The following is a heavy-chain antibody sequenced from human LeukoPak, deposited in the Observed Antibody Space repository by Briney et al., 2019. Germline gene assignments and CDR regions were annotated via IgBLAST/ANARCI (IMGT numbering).Heavy chain of an antibody. CDR2: IIPNFGTA. Sequence: ASVTVSCKASGGTLSSYAISWVRQAPRQALEWVGVIIPNFGTANYAPKSQGRVTITADESTSTAYMELSSLRSEDTVVYYCARANADYVLDYYYKDVWGKGTTVTISS. D-gene: IGHD4-17*01. V-gene: IGHV1-69*01. J-gene: IGHJ6*03. CDR1: GGTLSSYA. CDR3: ARANADYVLDYYYKDV.